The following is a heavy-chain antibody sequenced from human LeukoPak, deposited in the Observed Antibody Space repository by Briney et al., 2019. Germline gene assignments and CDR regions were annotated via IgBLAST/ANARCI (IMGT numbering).Heavy chain of an antibody. D-gene: IGHD1-26*01. CDR3: ASVSVWELATHPGGSFDY. V-gene: IGHV4-30-4*01. CDR2: IYHTGTT. Sequence: SETLSLTCTVSGGLISRIEYYWSWIRQSPVKGLEWLGHIYHTGTTLYSPHLNNRLTVSVDSSRNQFSLTLNSVTAADTAVYYCASVSVWELATHPGGSFDYWGRGILVTVSS. J-gene: IGHJ4*02. CDR1: GGLISRIEYY.